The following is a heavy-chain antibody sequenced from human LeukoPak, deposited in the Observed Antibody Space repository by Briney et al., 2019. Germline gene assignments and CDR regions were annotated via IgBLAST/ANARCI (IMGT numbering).Heavy chain of an antibody. J-gene: IGHJ3*02. CDR2: IYTSGST. Sequence: SETLSLTCTVSGGSISSYYWSWIRQPAGKGLEWTGRIYTSGSTNYNPSLKSRVTMSVDTSKNQFSLKLSSVTAADTAVYYCARVGFYGRAFDIWGQGTMVTVSS. CDR1: GGSISSYY. V-gene: IGHV4-4*07. CDR3: ARVGFYGRAFDI. D-gene: IGHD3-3*01.